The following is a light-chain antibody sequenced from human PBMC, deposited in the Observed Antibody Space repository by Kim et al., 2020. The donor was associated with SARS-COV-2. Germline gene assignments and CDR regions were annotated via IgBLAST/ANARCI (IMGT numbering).Light chain of an antibody. V-gene: IGLV2-8*01. CDR3: TTHGGYNYV. CDR1: SSDFGGLNY. Sequence: QSALTQPPSASGSPGQSVTISCSGTSSDFGGLNYVSWYQQHPGKAPKLIIYEVIKRPSGVPDRFSGSKSGNTASLTVSGLQAEDEADYYCTTHGGYNYVFGTGTKVTV. J-gene: IGLJ1*01. CDR2: EVI.